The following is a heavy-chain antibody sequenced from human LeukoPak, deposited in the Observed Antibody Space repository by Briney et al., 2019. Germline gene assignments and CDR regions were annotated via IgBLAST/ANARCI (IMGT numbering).Heavy chain of an antibody. CDR2: IYHSGGT. D-gene: IGHD1-26*01. J-gene: IGHJ4*02. V-gene: IGHV4-38-2*02. CDR3: ARGKSRGSHIDY. Sequence: SETLSLTCTVSAYSISSGYYWGWIRQPPGKGLEWIGSIYHSGGTYYNPSLKSRVTVSLDTSKNQFSLKLRSVTAADTAVYYCARGKSRGSHIDYWGQGTLVTVSS. CDR1: AYSISSGYY.